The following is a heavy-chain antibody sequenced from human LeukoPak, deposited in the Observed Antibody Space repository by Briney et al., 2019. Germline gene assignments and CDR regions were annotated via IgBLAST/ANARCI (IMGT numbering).Heavy chain of an antibody. CDR2: MNPNSGNT. CDR3: ALAERWFRGLFES. V-gene: IGHV1-8*01. Sequence: ASVKVSCKASGYTFTSYDFNWVRQATGQGLEWMGWMNPNSGNTGYAQKFQGRVTMTRNTSISTAYMELSSLRSEDTAVYYCALAERWFRGLFESWGQGTLVTVSS. J-gene: IGHJ4*02. D-gene: IGHD5-24*01. CDR1: GYTFTSYD.